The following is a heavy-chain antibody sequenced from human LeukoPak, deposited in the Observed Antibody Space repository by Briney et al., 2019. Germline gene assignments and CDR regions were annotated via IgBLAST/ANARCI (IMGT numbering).Heavy chain of an antibody. Sequence: GGSLRLSCAASGFTFRTYWMHWVRQAPGKGLEWVSSISSSSSYIYYADSVKGRFTISRDNAKNSLYLQMNSLRAEDTAVYYCARGYSYPYFDYWGQGTLVTVSS. CDR2: ISSSSSYI. D-gene: IGHD5-18*01. V-gene: IGHV3-21*01. CDR1: GFTFRTYW. CDR3: ARGYSYPYFDY. J-gene: IGHJ4*02.